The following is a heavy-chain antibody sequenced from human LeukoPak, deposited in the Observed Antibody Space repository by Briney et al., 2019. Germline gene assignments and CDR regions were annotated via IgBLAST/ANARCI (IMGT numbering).Heavy chain of an antibody. CDR3: ARRPDYGDSIRSPGAFDI. CDR1: GGSFSGYY. V-gene: IGHV4-34*01. Sequence: SETLSLTCAVYGGSFSGYYWSWIRQPPGKGLEWIGEINHSGGTNYNPSLKSRVTISVDTSKNRFSLKVSSVTAADTAVYYCARRPDYGDSIRSPGAFDIWGQGTMVTVSS. J-gene: IGHJ3*02. CDR2: INHSGGT. D-gene: IGHD4-17*01.